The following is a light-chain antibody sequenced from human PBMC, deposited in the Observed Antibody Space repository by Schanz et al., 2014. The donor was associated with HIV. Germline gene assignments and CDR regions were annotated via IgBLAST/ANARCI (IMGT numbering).Light chain of an antibody. V-gene: IGLV2-8*01. CDR1: SSDVGGYNY. J-gene: IGLJ3*02. CDR2: EVN. Sequence: QSALTQPPSASGSPGQSVTISCTGTSSDVGGYNYVSWYQQHPGKAPKLIIYEVNKRPSGVPDRFSGSKSGNTASLTVSGLQAEDEADYYCQSYDSSLSGVFGGGTKLTVL. CDR3: QSYDSSLSGV.